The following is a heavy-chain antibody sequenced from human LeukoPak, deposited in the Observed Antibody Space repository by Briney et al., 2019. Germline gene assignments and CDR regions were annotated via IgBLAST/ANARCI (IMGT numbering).Heavy chain of an antibody. Sequence: GGSLRLSCAASGSGFTFSSFGMHWVRQAPGKGLEWVAFIRYDGSNKYYADSVKGRFTISRDNSKNTLYLQMNSLKSEDTAVYYCARDRELRDGYKWISFGDRWGQGTLVTVSS. D-gene: IGHD5-24*01. V-gene: IGHV3-30*02. J-gene: IGHJ5*02. CDR3: ARDRELRDGYKWISFGDR. CDR1: GSGFTFSSFG. CDR2: IRYDGSNK.